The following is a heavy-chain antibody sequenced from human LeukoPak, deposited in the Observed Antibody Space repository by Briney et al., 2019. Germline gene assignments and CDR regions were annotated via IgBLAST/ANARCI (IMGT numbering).Heavy chain of an antibody. D-gene: IGHD6-13*01. Sequence: SEALSLTCTVSGGSISSYYWSWIRQPAGKGLEWIGRIYTSGSTNYNPSLKSRVTMSVDTSKNQFSLKLSSVTAADTAVYYCARQIAAAGDYYYYGMDVWGQGTTVTVSS. CDR2: IYTSGST. CDR3: ARQIAAAGDYYYYGMDV. CDR1: GGSISSYY. V-gene: IGHV4-4*07. J-gene: IGHJ6*02.